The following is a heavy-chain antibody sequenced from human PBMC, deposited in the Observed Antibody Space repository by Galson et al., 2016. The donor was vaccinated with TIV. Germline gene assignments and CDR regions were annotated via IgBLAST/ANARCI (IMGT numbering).Heavy chain of an antibody. Sequence: SETLSLTCTVSGGPITSCDDYWGWIRLSPGKGLAWIGSIYYRGSTYYNPSLKSRVTISIDTSKNHFSLKLTSVSVADSAVYYCARHGRLGIDYWGQGTLVTVSS. CDR3: ARHGRLGIDY. V-gene: IGHV4-39*01. CDR1: GGPITSCDDY. J-gene: IGHJ4*02. D-gene: IGHD3-9*01. CDR2: IYYRGST.